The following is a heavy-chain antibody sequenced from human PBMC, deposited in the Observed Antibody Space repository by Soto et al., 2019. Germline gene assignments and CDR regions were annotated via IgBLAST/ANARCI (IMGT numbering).Heavy chain of an antibody. Sequence: ASVKVSCKASGYTFTSYGISWVRQAPGQGLEWMGWISAYNGNTKYAQKLQGRVTMTTDTSTSTAYMELRSLRSDDTAVYYCAKGGVIVARSDYHGMDVWGQGTTVTVSS. CDR3: AKGGVIVARSDYHGMDV. CDR2: ISAYNGNT. D-gene: IGHD5-12*01. CDR1: GYTFTSYG. V-gene: IGHV1-18*01. J-gene: IGHJ6*02.